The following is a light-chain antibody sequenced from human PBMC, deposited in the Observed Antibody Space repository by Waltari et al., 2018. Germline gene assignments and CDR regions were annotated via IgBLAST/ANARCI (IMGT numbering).Light chain of an antibody. V-gene: IGLV2-8*01. J-gene: IGLJ3*02. CDR1: SSDVGCYNY. Sequence: QSALTQPPSASGSPGQSVTISCTGTSSDVGCYNYISWYQQHPGKATKLMIYEVSKPPSGVPDRFAGSKSGNTAYLTGSGLQAEDVADYYCSSYAGSNPVFGGGTKLTVL. CDR2: EVS. CDR3: SSYAGSNPV.